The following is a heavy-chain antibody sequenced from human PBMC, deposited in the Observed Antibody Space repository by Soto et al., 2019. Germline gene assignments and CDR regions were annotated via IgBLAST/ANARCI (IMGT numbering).Heavy chain of an antibody. V-gene: IGHV4-31*03. CDR1: DGSISSGGYY. J-gene: IGHJ5*02. CDR2: IYYSGST. CDR3: ARINSSSLDGWFDP. D-gene: IGHD6-13*01. Sequence: SETLSLTCTVSDGSISSGGYYWSCIRQHPGKGLEWIGYIYYSGSTYYNPSLKSRVTISVDTSKNQFSLKLSSVTAADTAVYYCARINSSSLDGWFDPWGQGTLVTVSS.